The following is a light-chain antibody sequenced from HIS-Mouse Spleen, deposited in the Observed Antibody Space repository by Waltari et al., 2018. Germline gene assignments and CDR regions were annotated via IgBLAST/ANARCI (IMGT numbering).Light chain of an antibody. CDR1: ALPKKY. Sequence: SYELTQPPSVSVSPGQTARITCSGDALPKKYAYWYQQKSGQAPVLVIYEVRKRPSGMTGRFYGSSSGTMATLTISGAQVEDEADYYCYSTDSSGNHRVFGGGTKLTVL. CDR3: YSTDSSGNHRV. V-gene: IGLV3-10*01. J-gene: IGLJ2*01. CDR2: EVR.